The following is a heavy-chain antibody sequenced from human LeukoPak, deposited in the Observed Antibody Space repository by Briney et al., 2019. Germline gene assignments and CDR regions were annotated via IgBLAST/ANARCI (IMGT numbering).Heavy chain of an antibody. CDR1: GFTFKNYA. V-gene: IGHV3-23*01. CDR2: TSGSGDIG. Sequence: PGGSLRLSGAASGFTFKNYAMTWVRQAPGKGLEWVSRTSGSGDIGLYADSVKGRFTISRTNSGNRLYLQMNSLRADDSGVYYCANYRSGGGGYYSGLEHWGQGTQVTVSS. D-gene: IGHD2-15*01. J-gene: IGHJ1*01. CDR3: ANYRSGGGGYYSGLEH.